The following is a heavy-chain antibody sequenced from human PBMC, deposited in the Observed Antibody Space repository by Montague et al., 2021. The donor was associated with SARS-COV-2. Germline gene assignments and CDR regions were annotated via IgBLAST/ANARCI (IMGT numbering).Heavy chain of an antibody. V-gene: IGHV4-39*01. D-gene: IGHD3-10*01. CDR2: VYYNGNT. J-gene: IGHJ5*02. Sequence: SETLSLICTVSGGSLFSGSYYWGWIRQPPGKGLEWIGCVYYNGNTNYNPSLKSRVTISLDTSENQISLNLDSVTAADTAVYYCVRPGGSESHWFDRWGQGTLVTVSS. CDR3: VRPGGSESHWFDR. CDR1: GGSLFSGSYY.